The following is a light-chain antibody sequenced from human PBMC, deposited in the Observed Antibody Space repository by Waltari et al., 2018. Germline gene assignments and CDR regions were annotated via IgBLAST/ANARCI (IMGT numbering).Light chain of an antibody. J-gene: IGKJ1*01. CDR2: KAS. Sequence: DIQMTQSPSTLSASVGDRVTITCRASQSISSWLAWYQQNPGKAPRPLIYKASSLESGVPSRFSGSGSGTEFTLTISSLQPDDFATYYCQQYNSYSLTFGQGTKVEIK. CDR1: QSISSW. V-gene: IGKV1-5*03. CDR3: QQYNSYSLT.